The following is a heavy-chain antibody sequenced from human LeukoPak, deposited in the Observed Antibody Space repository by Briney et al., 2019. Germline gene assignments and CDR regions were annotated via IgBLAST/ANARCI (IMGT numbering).Heavy chain of an antibody. CDR1: GGSFSGYY. D-gene: IGHD3-22*01. CDR2: INHSGST. V-gene: IGHV4-34*01. J-gene: IGHJ3*02. Sequence: SETLSLTCAVYGGSFSGYYWSWIRQPPGKGLEWIGEINHSGSTNYNPSLKSRVSISVDTSKNQFSLKLSSVTAADTAVYYCARMGYDSSGYYSAFDIWGQGTMVAVPS. CDR3: ARMGYDSSGYYSAFDI.